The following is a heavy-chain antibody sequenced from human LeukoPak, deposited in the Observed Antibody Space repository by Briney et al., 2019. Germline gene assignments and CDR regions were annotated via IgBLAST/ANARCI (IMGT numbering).Heavy chain of an antibody. CDR1: GFTVSNSY. V-gene: IGHV3-7*03. Sequence: GGSLRLSCAASGFTVSNSYMSWVRQAPGKGLEWVANIKQDGSEKYYVDSVKGRFTISRDNAKNSLYLQMNSLRADDTAVYYCARDLDYYDSSGYLRSAEYFQHWGQGTLVTVSS. CDR3: ARDLDYYDSSGYLRSAEYFQH. D-gene: IGHD3-22*01. CDR2: IKQDGSEK. J-gene: IGHJ1*01.